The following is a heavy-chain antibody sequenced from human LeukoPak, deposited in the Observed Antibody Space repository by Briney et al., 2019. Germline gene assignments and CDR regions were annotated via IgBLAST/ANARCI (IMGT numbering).Heavy chain of an antibody. V-gene: IGHV3-21*01. J-gene: IGHJ3*02. Sequence: PGGSLRLSCAASGFTFSSYSMNWVRQAPGQGLELVSSVSSSRNYIYYADSVKGRFTISRDNAKNSLYLQMTSLRAEDTAVYYCARAKMFYYEGGTYYHAFDIWGQGTMVTVSS. CDR1: GFTFSSYS. CDR3: ARAKMFYYEGGTYYHAFDI. CDR2: VSSSRNYI. D-gene: IGHD3-22*01.